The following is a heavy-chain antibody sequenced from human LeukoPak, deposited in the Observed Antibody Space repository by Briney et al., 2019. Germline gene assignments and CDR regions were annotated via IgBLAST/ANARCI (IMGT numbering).Heavy chain of an antibody. D-gene: IGHD6-19*01. CDR3: ARFRYSSGWFDY. CDR2: IYYGGTT. J-gene: IGHJ4*02. CDR1: GGSITTTTSY. V-gene: IGHV4-39*01. Sequence: PSETLSLTCTVSGGSITTTTSYWGWIRQPPGKGLEWIGSIYYGGTTFYNPSLKSRVTISVDTSKNQFSLNLSSVTATDTAVYYCARFRYSSGWFDYWGQGMLVTDSP.